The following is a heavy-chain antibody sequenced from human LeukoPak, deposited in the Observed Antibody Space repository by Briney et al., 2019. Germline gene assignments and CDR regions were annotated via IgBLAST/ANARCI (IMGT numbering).Heavy chain of an antibody. CDR2: ISYDGSNK. D-gene: IGHD6-6*01. V-gene: IGHV3-30-3*01. Sequence: GGSLRLSCAASGFTFSTYAMHWVRQAPGKGLEWVAVISYDGSNKYYADSVKGRFTISRDNSKNTPYLQMNSLRAEDTAVYYCARDIQRQLVVWYYYYGMDVWGQGTTVTVPS. J-gene: IGHJ6*02. CDR3: ARDIQRQLVVWYYYYGMDV. CDR1: GFTFSTYA.